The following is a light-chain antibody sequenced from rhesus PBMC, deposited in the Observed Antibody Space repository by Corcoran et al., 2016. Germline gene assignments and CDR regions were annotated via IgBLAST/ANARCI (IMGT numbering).Light chain of an antibody. CDR1: QGISDY. CDR3: LQGYSTPYS. J-gene: IGKJ2*01. CDR2: AAS. Sequence: DIQMTQSPSSLSASVGDRVTITCRASQGISDYLNWYQQKPGKAPKRLIVAASSLESGVPSMVSGSGSGTEFTLTISSLQPEDFAAYYCLQGYSTPYSFGQGTKVEIK. V-gene: IGKV1-36*02.